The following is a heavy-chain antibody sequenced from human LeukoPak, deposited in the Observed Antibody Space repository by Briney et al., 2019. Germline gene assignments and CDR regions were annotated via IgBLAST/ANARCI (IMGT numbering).Heavy chain of an antibody. CDR1: GFIVSSNY. CDR3: AREWELLNDAFDI. D-gene: IGHD1-26*01. CDR2: IYSGGST. J-gene: IGHJ3*02. V-gene: IGHV3-53*01. Sequence: AGGSPRLSCAASGFIVSSNYMSWVRQAPGKGLEWVSVIYSGGSTYYADSVKGRFTISRDNSKNTLYLQMNSLRAEDTAVYYCAREWELLNDAFDIWGQGTMVTVSS.